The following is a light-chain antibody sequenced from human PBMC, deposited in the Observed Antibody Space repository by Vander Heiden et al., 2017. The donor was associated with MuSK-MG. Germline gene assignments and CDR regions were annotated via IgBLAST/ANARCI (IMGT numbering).Light chain of an antibody. J-gene: IGKJ4*01. V-gene: IGKV1-5*03. CDR1: QSIITW. Sequence: DIQMTPSPSTLSASVGDRVTITCRASQSIITWLAWYQQKPGNAPKLLTSKASNLESGVPSRFSGSGSGTEFTLTISSLQPDDFATYFCQQYNTYPLTFGGGTIVEI. CDR2: KAS. CDR3: QQYNTYPLT.